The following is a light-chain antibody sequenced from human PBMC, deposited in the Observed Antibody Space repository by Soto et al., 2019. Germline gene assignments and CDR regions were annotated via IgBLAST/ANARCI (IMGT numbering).Light chain of an antibody. CDR3: QYLKSYPLS. V-gene: IGKV1-9*01. CDR1: QDIDNS. J-gene: IGKJ4*01. Sequence: DIQLTQSPSFLSASVGDRVIITCRASQDIDNSLAWYQQKPGKAPKLLMYAASTLQSGVPSRFSGSRSRTEFTLTIYSLQPEDFATYYCQYLKSYPLSFGGGTKVEIK. CDR2: AAS.